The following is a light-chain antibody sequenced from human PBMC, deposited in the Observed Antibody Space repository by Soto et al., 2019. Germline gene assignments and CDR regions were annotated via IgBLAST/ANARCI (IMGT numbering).Light chain of an antibody. CDR2: DAS. CDR3: QQYNSYPWT. CDR1: QTIFNW. Sequence: DIQMTQSPSTLSASVGDRVTITCRASQTIFNWLAWNQRKPGRAPNLLIYDASSLQSGVPSTFSGSGSGTEFTLTISSLQPGDFATYYCQQYNSYPWTFGQGTKVEIK. J-gene: IGKJ1*01. V-gene: IGKV1-5*01.